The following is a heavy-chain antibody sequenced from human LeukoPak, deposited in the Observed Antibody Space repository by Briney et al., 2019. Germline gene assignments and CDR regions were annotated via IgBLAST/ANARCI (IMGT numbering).Heavy chain of an antibody. J-gene: IGHJ5*02. CDR1: GGSISSGDYY. V-gene: IGHV4-30-4*01. CDR2: IYYIGNT. CDR3: ARVRDYCTSGVCYEYFDP. Sequence: SETLSLTCTVSGGSISSGDYYWSWIRQPPGKGLEWIGYIYYIGNTFYNPSLKSRVTISVDTSKNQFSLKLSSVTAADTAVYYCARVRDYCTSGVCYEYFDPWGQGTLVTVSS. D-gene: IGHD2-8*01.